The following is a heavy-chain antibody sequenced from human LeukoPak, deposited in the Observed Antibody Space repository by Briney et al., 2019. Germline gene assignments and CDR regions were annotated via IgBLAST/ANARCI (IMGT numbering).Heavy chain of an antibody. V-gene: IGHV4-59*01. J-gene: IGHJ4*02. CDR2: IYYSGST. D-gene: IGHD6-13*01. CDR3: ARDAAAGIPLYYFDY. CDR1: GGSISSYY. Sequence: SETLSLTCTVSGGSISSYYWSWIRQPPGKGLEWIGYIYYSGSTNYNPSLKSRVTISVDTSKNQFSLKLSSVTAADTAVYYCARDAAAGIPLYYFDYWGQGALVTVSS.